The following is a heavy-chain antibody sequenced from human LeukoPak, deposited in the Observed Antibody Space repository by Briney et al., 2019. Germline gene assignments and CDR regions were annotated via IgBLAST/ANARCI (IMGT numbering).Heavy chain of an antibody. CDR3: ARLERRQEAFDI. J-gene: IGHJ3*02. CDR1: GGSISSQY. CDR2: SYYTGST. V-gene: IGHV4-59*08. D-gene: IGHD1-1*01. Sequence: PETLFLTCTVSGGSISSQYWSWIRQPPGKGLEWIGYSYYTGSTNYNPSLKSRVTISVDTSKNQFSLKLSSVTAADTAVYYCARLERRQEAFDIWGQGTMVTVSS.